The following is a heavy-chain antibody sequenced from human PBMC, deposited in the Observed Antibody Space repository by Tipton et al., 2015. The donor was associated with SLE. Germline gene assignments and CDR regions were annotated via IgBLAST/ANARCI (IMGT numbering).Heavy chain of an antibody. CDR2: IYTSGST. D-gene: IGHD6-19*01. CDR3: ARRALAVAGFDY. Sequence: TLSLTCTVSGGSISSGSYYWSWIQQPAGKGLEWIGHIYTSGSTNYNPSLKSRVTISVDTSKNQFSLKLSSVTAADTAVYYCARRALAVAGFDYWGQGTLVTVSS. J-gene: IGHJ4*02. V-gene: IGHV4-61*09. CDR1: GGSISSGSYY.